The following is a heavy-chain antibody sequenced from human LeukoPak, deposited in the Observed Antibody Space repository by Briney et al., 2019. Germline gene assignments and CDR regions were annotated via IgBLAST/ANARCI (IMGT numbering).Heavy chain of an antibody. CDR1: GGTFISYA. J-gene: IGHJ4*02. CDR3: ARYCSSTSCYNGDY. Sequence: GSSVKVSCKASGGTFISYAISWVRQAPGQGLEWVGGIIPIFGTANYAQKFQGRVTITADESTSTAYMELSSLRSEDTAVYYCARYCSSTSCYNGDYWGQGTLVTVSS. CDR2: IIPIFGTA. V-gene: IGHV1-69*01. D-gene: IGHD2-2*02.